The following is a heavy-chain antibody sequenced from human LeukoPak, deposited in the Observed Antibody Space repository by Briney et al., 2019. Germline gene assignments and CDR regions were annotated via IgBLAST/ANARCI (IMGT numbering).Heavy chain of an antibody. V-gene: IGHV1-8*01. CDR3: ARDYRHMVRGVIISSAWFDP. CDR2: MNPNSGNT. D-gene: IGHD3-10*01. Sequence: ASVKVSCKASGYTFTSYDINWVRQATGQGLEWMGWMNPNSGNTSYAQKFQGRVTMTRNTSISTAYMELSSLRSEDTAVYYCARDYRHMVRGVIISSAWFDPWGQGTLVTVSS. J-gene: IGHJ5*02. CDR1: GYTFTSYD.